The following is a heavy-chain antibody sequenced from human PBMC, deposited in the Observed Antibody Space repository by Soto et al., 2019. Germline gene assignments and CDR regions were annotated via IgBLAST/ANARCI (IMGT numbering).Heavy chain of an antibody. CDR2: FYDSGST. D-gene: IGHD1-1*01. J-gene: IGHJ4*02. CDR3: ARASSVQLTRHQQY. V-gene: IGHV4-59*08. Sequence: SETLSLTCTVSGGSISSSYWSWIRQPPGKGLEWIGYFYDSGSTYYNSSLKSRVTMSVDTSKNQFSLKLSSVTAADTAVYYCARASSVQLTRHQQYWGQGTLVTVSS. CDR1: GGSISSSY.